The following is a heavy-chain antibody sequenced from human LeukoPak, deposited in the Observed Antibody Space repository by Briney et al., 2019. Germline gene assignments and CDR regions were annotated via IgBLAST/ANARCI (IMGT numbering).Heavy chain of an antibody. V-gene: IGHV3-43*01. D-gene: IGHD3-22*01. Sequence: PGGSLRLSCVASGFPFTDYTMHWVRQAPGKGLEWVSVFAWDDGRTRYADSVKGRFTISRDSVKNSLYLQMDSLRADDSALYFCAREIVSGSLDYWGQGTVVAVSS. CDR3: AREIVSGSLDY. CDR1: GFPFTDYT. CDR2: FAWDDGRT. J-gene: IGHJ4*02.